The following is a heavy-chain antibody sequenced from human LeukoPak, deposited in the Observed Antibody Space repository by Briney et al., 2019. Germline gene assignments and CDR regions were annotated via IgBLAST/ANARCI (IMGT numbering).Heavy chain of an antibody. CDR1: GFIFSSYE. V-gene: IGHV3-48*03. J-gene: IGHJ4*02. CDR2: ISSSGSTI. Sequence: GGSLRLSCVASGFIFSSYEMNWVRQAPGKGLEWVSYISSSGSTIYYADSVKGRFSISRDNSKNTLYLQMNSLRAEDTAVYYCAKGVDSGGTCYSSIDCWGQGTLVTVSP. D-gene: IGHD2-15*01. CDR3: AKGVDSGGTCYSSIDC.